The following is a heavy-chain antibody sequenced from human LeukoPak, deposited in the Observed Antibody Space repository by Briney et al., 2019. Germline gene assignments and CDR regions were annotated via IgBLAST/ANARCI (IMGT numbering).Heavy chain of an antibody. D-gene: IGHD1/OR15-1a*01. Sequence: PAESLTLSCTASGLTFSSHCMHWVRQPPGKGLVWVARITNDGSSTTYAASVKGRFTISRENAKNMLYLQVTSLRGEETAVYYCATQQGGNTAYWGQGTLVTVSS. V-gene: IGHV3-74*01. CDR3: ATQQGGNTAY. CDR2: ITNDGSST. J-gene: IGHJ4*02. CDR1: GLTFSSHC.